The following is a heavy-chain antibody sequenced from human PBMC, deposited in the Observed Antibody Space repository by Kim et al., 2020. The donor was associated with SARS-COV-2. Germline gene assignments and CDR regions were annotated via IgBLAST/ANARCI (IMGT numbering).Heavy chain of an antibody. CDR3: ARDQLLAPGGYYYYYGMDV. J-gene: IGHJ6*02. V-gene: IGHV1-18*01. D-gene: IGHD2-2*01. CDR1: GYTFTSYG. Sequence: ASVKVSCKASGYTFTSYGISWVRQAPGQGLEWMGWISAYNGNTNYAQKLQGRVTMTTDTSTSTAYMELRSLRSDDTAVYYCARDQLLAPGGYYYYYGMDVWGQGTTVTVSS. CDR2: ISAYNGNT.